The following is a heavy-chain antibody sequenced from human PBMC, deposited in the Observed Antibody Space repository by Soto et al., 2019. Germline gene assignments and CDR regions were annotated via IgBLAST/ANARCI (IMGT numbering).Heavy chain of an antibody. D-gene: IGHD2-21*02. CDR2: ISSSGST. CDR3: ARSGVTGIVIPSHWFDP. Sequence: SETLSLTCTVSGDSIGGVGYWSWIRQFPGRGLEWIGCISSSGSTCYNPALNNRISLSLDTSQNQFSLKLLSVTAADTAIYYCARSGVTGIVIPSHWFDPWGQGTLVTVSS. CDR1: GDSIGGVGY. J-gene: IGHJ5*02. V-gene: IGHV4-31*03.